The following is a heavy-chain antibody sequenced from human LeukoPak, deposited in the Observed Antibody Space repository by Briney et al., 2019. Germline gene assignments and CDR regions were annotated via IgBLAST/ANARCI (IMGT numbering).Heavy chain of an antibody. J-gene: IGHJ3*02. D-gene: IGHD5-24*01. CDR3: ARIRDGYNDAYDI. CDR1: GYSFTKSY. Sequence: ASVKVSCKASGYSFTKSYIHWVRQAPGQRLEWMGLINPGGDNTNYAQNFQGRVTMTSDTSARTVYMELSSLRSEDTAIYYCARIRDGYNDAYDIWGQGTVVTVPS. V-gene: IGHV1-46*01. CDR2: INPGGDNT.